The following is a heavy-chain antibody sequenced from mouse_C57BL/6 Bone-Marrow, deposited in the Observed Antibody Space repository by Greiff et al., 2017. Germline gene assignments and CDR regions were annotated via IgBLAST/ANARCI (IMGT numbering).Heavy chain of an antibody. CDR1: GFNIKDDY. J-gene: IGHJ4*01. D-gene: IGHD1-1*01. CDR2: IDPENGDT. Sequence: EVKLVESGAELVRPGASVKLSCTASGFNIKDDYMHWVKQRPEQGLEWIGWIDPENGDTEYASKFQGKATITADTSSNTAYLQLSSLTSEDTAVYYCTTRDYYGSSFMDYWGQGTSVTVSS. V-gene: IGHV14-4*01. CDR3: TTRDYYGSSFMDY.